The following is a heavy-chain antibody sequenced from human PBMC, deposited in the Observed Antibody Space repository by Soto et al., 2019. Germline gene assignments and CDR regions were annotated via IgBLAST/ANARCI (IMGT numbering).Heavy chain of an antibody. J-gene: IGHJ5*02. CDR1: GYTFTSSG. CDR2: INAYNGNT. D-gene: IGHD2-15*01. Sequence: KVSCKASGYTFTSSGISWVRQAPGQGLEWIGRINAYNGNTNYAQKLQGRVTMTTDTSSSTAYMELRSLRSDDTAVYYCARDGYCSGGSCYSIGWFDPWGQGTLVTVSS. V-gene: IGHV1-18*01. CDR3: ARDGYCSGGSCYSIGWFDP.